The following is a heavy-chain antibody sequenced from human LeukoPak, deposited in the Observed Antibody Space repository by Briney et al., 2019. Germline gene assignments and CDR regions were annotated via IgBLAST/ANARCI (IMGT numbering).Heavy chain of an antibody. CDR2: IYSGGST. V-gene: IGHV3-53*01. CDR1: GFTVSSNY. Sequence: PGGSLRLSCAASGFTVSSNYMSWVRQAPGKGLEWVSVIYSGGSTYYADSVKGRFTISRDNSKNTLYLQMNSLRAEDTAVYYCAKYDVGPASSSSSPLDYYFDYWGQGTLVTVSS. CDR3: AKYDVGPASSSSSPLDYYFDY. J-gene: IGHJ4*02. D-gene: IGHD6-6*01.